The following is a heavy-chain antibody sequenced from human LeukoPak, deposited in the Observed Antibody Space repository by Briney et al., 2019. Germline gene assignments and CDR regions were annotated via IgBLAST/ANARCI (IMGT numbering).Heavy chain of an antibody. CDR1: GYTFTSYG. Sequence: ASVKVSCKASGYTFTSYGISWVRQAPGQGLEWMGWISAYNGNTNYAQKLQGRVTMTTDTSTSTAYMELRSLRVEDTALYYCAKDWEAYCGRGCNPAFDYWGQGTLVTVSS. CDR3: AKDWEAYCGRGCNPAFDY. CDR2: ISAYNGNT. J-gene: IGHJ4*02. V-gene: IGHV1-18*01. D-gene: IGHD2-21*01.